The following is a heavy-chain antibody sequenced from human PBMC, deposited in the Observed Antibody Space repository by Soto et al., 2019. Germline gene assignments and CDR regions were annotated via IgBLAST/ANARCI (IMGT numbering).Heavy chain of an antibody. CDR3: AKGRWLHRDGFDY. J-gene: IGHJ4*02. V-gene: IGHV3-30*18. Sequence: PGGSLRLSCASSGFTFSGYAMRLVRQAPGKGLEWVAVISYDGSNKYYADSVKGRFTISRDNSKNTLYLQMNSLRAEDTAVYYCAKGRWLHRDGFDYWGQGTLVTVSS. CDR2: ISYDGSNK. D-gene: IGHD5-12*01. CDR1: GFTFSGYA.